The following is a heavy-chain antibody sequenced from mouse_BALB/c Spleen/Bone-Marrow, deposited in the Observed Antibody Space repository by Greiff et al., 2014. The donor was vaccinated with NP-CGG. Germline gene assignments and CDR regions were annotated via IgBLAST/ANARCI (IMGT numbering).Heavy chain of an antibody. D-gene: IGHD1-1*02. CDR1: GYTFTSYT. V-gene: IGHV1-4*01. J-gene: IGHJ3*01. CDR3: ARDWTIPFAY. Sequence: VQLQQSGMPLSGCRTSVKMSCKASGYTFTSYTMHWVKQRPGQGLEWIGYINPSSGYTNYNQKFKDKATLTADKSSSTAYMQLSSLTSEDSAVYYCARDWTIPFAYWGQGTLVTVSA. CDR2: INPSSGYT.